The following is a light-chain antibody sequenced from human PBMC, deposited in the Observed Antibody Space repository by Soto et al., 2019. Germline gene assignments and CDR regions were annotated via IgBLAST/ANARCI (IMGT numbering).Light chain of an antibody. CDR1: QSVSSSY. J-gene: IGKJ3*01. CDR3: QQYGSSLFT. CDR2: GAS. V-gene: IGKV3-20*01. Sequence: EIVLTQSPGTLSLSPGEGATLSCRASQSVSSSYLAWYQQKPGQAPRLLIYGASSRATAIPDRFSGSGSGTDFTLPISRREAEDFLVYYCQQYGSSLFTFGPGTKVDIK.